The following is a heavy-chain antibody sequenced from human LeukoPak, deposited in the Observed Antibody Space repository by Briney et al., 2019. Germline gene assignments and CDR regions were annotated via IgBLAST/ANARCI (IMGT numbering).Heavy chain of an antibody. CDR1: GGTFSSYA. D-gene: IGHD1-26*01. CDR2: IIPIFGTA. V-gene: IGHV1-69*13. J-gene: IGHJ6*02. Sequence: ASVKVSCKASGGTFSSYAISWVRQAPGQGLEWMGGIIPIFGTANYAQKFQGRVTITADESTSTAYMELSSLRSEDTAVYYCAREGRIVEAGSGMDVWGQGTTVTVSS. CDR3: AREGRIVEAGSGMDV.